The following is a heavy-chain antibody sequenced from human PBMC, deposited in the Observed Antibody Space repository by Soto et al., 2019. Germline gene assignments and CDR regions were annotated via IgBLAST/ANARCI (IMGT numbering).Heavy chain of an antibody. CDR3: ARTLGDDIVVVPAAIDY. J-gene: IGHJ4*02. CDR1: GFTFSSYW. CDR2: IKQDGSEK. D-gene: IGHD2-2*01. Sequence: GGSLRLSCAASGFTFSSYWMSWVRQAPGKGLEWVANIKQDGSEKYYVDSVKGRFTISRDNAKNSLYLQMNSLRVEDTAVYYCARTLGDDIVVVPAAIDYWGQGTLVTVSS. V-gene: IGHV3-7*01.